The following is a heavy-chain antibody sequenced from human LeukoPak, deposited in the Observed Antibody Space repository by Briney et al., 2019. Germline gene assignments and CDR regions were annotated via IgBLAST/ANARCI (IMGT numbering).Heavy chain of an antibody. CDR3: ARDAGGYSAFDY. J-gene: IGHJ4*02. V-gene: IGHV4-30-4*01. CDR2: IYYSGST. CDR1: GGSISSGDYY. Sequence: SQTLSLTCTVSGGSISSGDYYWSWIRQPPGKGLEWVGYIYYSGSTYYNPSLKSRVTISVDTSKNQSSLKLSSVTAADTAVYYCARDAGGYSAFDYWGQGTLVTVSS. D-gene: IGHD5-12*01.